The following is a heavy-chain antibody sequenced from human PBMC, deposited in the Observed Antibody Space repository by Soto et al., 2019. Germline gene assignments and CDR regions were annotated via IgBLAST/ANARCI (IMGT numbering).Heavy chain of an antibody. CDR1: GFSFSDSG. J-gene: IGHJ4*02. CDR3: ARTRMEWALYFDN. Sequence: EVQLVESGGGLIQPGGSLRLSCEASGFSFSDSGMNWIRRTPGKGLEWISYISSSSRTIYYAASVEGRFTISRDNVANSVVLQITSLRGEETGVYYCARTRMEWALYFDNWGMGTLVTVSS. CDR2: ISSSSRTI. V-gene: IGHV3-48*01. D-gene: IGHD3-3*01.